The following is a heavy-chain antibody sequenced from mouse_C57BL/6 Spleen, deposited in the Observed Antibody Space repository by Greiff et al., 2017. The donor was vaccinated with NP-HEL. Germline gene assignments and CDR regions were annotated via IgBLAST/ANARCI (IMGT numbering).Heavy chain of an antibody. V-gene: IGHV1-85*01. D-gene: IGHD2-10*02. CDR1: GYTFTSYD. CDR3: AREDSISWFAY. CDR2: IYPRDGST. Sequence: QVQLKESGPELVKPGASVKLSCKASGYTFTSYDINWVKQRPGQGLEWIGWIYPRDGSTKYNEKFKGKATLTVDTSSSTAYMELHSLTSEDSAVYFCAREDSISWFAYWGQGTLVTVSA. J-gene: IGHJ3*01.